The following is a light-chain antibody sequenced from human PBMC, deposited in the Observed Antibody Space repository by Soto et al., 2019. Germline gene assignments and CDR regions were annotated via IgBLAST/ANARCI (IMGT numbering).Light chain of an antibody. J-gene: IGKJ3*01. CDR3: QQYENLPRFI. V-gene: IGKV1-33*01. CDR2: YAS. CDR1: HDIGNY. Sequence: DIQMTQSPSSLSASVGDRVTITCLASHDIGNYLNWYQQKPGKAPKLLIYYASNLETGVSSRFSGSGSGTDFTFTISSLQPEDIATHFCQQYENLPRFIFGPGTKVDIK.